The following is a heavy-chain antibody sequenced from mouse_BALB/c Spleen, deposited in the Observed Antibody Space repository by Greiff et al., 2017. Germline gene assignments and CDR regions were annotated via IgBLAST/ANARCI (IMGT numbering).Heavy chain of an antibody. D-gene: IGHD3-2*02. J-gene: IGHJ1*01. V-gene: IGHV5-17*02. CDR2: ISSGSSTI. CDR3: ARNFRGYFDV. Sequence: EVQLQESGGGLVQPGGSRKLSCAASGFTFSSFGMHWVRQAPEKGLEWVAYISSGSSTIYYADTVKGRFTISRDNPKNTLFLQMTSLRSEDTAMYYCARNFRGYFDVWGAGTTVTVSS. CDR1: GFTFSSFG.